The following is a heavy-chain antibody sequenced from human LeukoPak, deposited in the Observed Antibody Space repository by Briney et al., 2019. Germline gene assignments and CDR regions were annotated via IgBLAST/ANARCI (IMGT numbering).Heavy chain of an antibody. CDR1: GFTFSSYW. CDR3: ARDDGGSGSYYYYYYGMDV. V-gene: IGHV3-74*01. CDR2: INSDGSST. Sequence: GGSLRLSCAASGFTFSSYWMHWVRQAPGKGLAWVSRINSDGSSTSYADSVKGRFTISRDNAKNTLYLQMNSLRAEDTAVYYCARDDGGSGSYYYYYYGMDVWGQGTTVTVSS. J-gene: IGHJ6*02. D-gene: IGHD1-26*01.